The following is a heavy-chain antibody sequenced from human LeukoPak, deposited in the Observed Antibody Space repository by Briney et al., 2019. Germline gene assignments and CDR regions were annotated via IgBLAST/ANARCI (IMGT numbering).Heavy chain of an antibody. J-gene: IGHJ4*02. CDR3: ARALWDYFDY. D-gene: IGHD1-26*01. V-gene: IGHV3-33*01. CDR1: GFTFSSCG. Sequence: GRSLRLSCAASGFTFSSCGMHWVRQAPGKGLEWVAVIWYDGSNKYYADSVKGRFTISRDNSKNTLYLQMNSLRAEDTAVYYCARALWDYFDYWGQGTLVTVSS. CDR2: IWYDGSNK.